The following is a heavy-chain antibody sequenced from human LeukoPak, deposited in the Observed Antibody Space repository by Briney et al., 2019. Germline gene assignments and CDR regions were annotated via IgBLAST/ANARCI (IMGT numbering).Heavy chain of an antibody. CDR3: ARYPGIYGHDY. Sequence: SETLSLTCTVSGGSFTSFYWSWIRQPAGKGLEWIGRFFSSGNTNYNPSFKSRATISVDKSKNQFSLKLTSVTAADTAVYYCARYPGIYGHDYWGQGTLVSVSS. V-gene: IGHV4-4*07. D-gene: IGHD3-10*01. CDR2: FFSSGNT. CDR1: GGSFTSFY. J-gene: IGHJ4*02.